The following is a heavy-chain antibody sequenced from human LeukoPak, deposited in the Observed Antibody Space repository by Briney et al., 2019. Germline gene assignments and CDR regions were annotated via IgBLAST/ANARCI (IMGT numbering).Heavy chain of an antibody. CDR1: GFTFSSYD. CDR3: ASDVVGGTNH. J-gene: IGHJ5*02. D-gene: IGHD2-21*01. V-gene: IGHV3-48*02. Sequence: GGSLRLSCAASGFTFSSYDMSWVRQAPGKGLEWVSYISGSSSNIYYVDSVKGRFTISRDNAKNSLYLQMNSLRDEDTAIYYCASDVVGGTNHWGQGTLVTVTS. CDR2: ISGSSSNI.